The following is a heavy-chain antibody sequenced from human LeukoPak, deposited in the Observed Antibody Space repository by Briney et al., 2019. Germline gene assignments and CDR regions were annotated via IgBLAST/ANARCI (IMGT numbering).Heavy chain of an antibody. J-gene: IGHJ4*02. D-gene: IGHD6-6*01. CDR1: GGSFSGYY. Sequence: SETLSLTCAVYGGSFSGYYWSWIRQPPGKGLEWIGEINHSGSTNYNPSLKSRVTISVDTSKNQFSLKLSSVTAADTAVYYCARGLGGSSLRWDYWGQGTLVTVSS. V-gene: IGHV4-34*01. CDR2: INHSGST. CDR3: ARGLGGSSLRWDY.